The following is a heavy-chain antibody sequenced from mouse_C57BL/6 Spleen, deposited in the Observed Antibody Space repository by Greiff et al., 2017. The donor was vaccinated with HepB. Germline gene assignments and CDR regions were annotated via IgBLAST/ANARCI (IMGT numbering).Heavy chain of an antibody. CDR2: IDPETGGT. V-gene: IGHV1-15*01. J-gene: IGHJ3*01. Sequence: QVQLKQSGAELVRPGASVTLSCKASGYTFTDYEMHWVKQTPVHGLEWIGAIDPETGGTAYNQKFKGKAILTADKSSSTAYMELRSLTSEDSAVYYCTRYYYGYDAWFAYWGQGTLVTVSA. CDR1: GYTFTDYE. D-gene: IGHD2-2*01. CDR3: TRYYYGYDAWFAY.